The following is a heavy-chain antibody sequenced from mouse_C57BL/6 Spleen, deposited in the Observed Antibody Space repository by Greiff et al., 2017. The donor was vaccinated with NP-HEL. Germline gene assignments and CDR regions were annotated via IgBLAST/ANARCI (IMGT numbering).Heavy chain of an antibody. J-gene: IGHJ2*01. Sequence: QVQLQQSGAELVRPGASVTLSCKASGYTFTDYEMHWVKQTPVHGLEWIGSIDPATGGTAYNQKFKGKAILTADKSSSTAYMELRSLTSEDSAVYYCTRKITAVVALDYWGQGTTLTVSS. V-gene: IGHV1-15*01. CDR1: GYTFTDYE. CDR3: TRKITAVVALDY. D-gene: IGHD1-1*01. CDR2: IDPATGGT.